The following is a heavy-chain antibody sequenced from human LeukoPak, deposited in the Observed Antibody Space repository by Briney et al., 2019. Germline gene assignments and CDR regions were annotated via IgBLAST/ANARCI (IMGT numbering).Heavy chain of an antibody. CDR1: GGSISSYY. V-gene: IGHV4-59*01. Sequence: SETLSLTCTVSGGSISSYYWSWIRQSPGKGLEWIGYIYYSGSTNYNPSLKSRVTISVDTSKNQFSLKLSSVTAADTAVYYCARERYYDSSGYYKYYFDYWGQGTLVTVSS. D-gene: IGHD3-22*01. J-gene: IGHJ4*02. CDR3: ARERYYDSSGYYKYYFDY. CDR2: IYYSGST.